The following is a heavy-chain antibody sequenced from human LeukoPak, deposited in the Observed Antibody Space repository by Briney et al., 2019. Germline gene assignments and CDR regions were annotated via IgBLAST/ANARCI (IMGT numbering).Heavy chain of an antibody. Sequence: GRSLRLSCAASGFTFSSYGMHWVRQAPGKGLEWVAVIWYDGSNKYYADSVKGRFTISRDNSKNTLYLQMNSLRAEDTAVYYRARDQQGTKTRGMDVWGQGTTVTVSS. J-gene: IGHJ6*02. CDR1: GFTFSSYG. CDR2: IWYDGSNK. V-gene: IGHV3-33*01. CDR3: ARDQQGTKTRGMDV. D-gene: IGHD1-14*01.